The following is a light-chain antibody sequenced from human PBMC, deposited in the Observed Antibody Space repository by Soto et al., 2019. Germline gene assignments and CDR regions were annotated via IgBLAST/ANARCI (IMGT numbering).Light chain of an antibody. V-gene: IGKV1-5*03. CDR2: KAS. Sequence: MTQSPSTLSASVGDIVTITVRASQSISSSLAWYQQKPGRAPNLLIYKASNLDSGVPSRFSGSGYGTEFTLTISTLQPDDFAIYYCQQYNTYWTFGRGTKVDI. J-gene: IGKJ1*01. CDR3: QQYNTYWT. CDR1: QSISSS.